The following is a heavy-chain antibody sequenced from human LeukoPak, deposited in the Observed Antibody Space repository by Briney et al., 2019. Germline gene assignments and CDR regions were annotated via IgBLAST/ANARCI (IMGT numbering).Heavy chain of an antibody. CDR1: GFTFSSYG. CDR2: ISYDGSNK. J-gene: IGHJ4*02. D-gene: IGHD1-26*01. V-gene: IGHV3-30*18. Sequence: QTGGSLRLSCAASGFTFSSYGMHWVRQAPGKGLEWVAVISYDGSNKYYADSVKGRFTISRDNSKNTLYLQMNSLRAEDTAVYYCAKDLDAVWELLGVFDYWGQGTLVTVSS. CDR3: AKDLDAVWELLGVFDY.